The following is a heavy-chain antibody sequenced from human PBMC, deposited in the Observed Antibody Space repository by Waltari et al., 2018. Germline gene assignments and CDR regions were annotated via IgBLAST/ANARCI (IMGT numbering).Heavy chain of an antibody. J-gene: IGHJ4*02. V-gene: IGHV3-74*01. CDR2: TNSDGSST. CDR1: GFTFNTYW. Sequence: EVXLVESGGALVQPGGSLRLSWAASGFTFNTYWMHWVRQAPGKGLVWXSRTNSDGSSTTYADSVKGRFTISRDNAKNTVYLQMNSLRAEDTAVYYCASETFDYWGQGTLVTVSS. CDR3: ASETFDY.